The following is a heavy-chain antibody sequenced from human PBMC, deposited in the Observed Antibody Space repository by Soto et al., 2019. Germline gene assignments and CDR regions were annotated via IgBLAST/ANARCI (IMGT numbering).Heavy chain of an antibody. CDR3: ARSWIQPRWCYYYGMDV. V-gene: IGHV3-74*01. CDR2: IKGDGSGT. D-gene: IGHD5-18*01. Sequence: GGSLRLSCAGSGFTFGNYWMSWVRQAPGKGLVWVSRIKGDGSGTSYADSVKGRFTISRDNAKNTLYLQMNSLRAEDTAVYYCARSWIQPRWCYYYGMDVWGQGTTVTVSS. CDR1: GFTFGNYW. J-gene: IGHJ6*02.